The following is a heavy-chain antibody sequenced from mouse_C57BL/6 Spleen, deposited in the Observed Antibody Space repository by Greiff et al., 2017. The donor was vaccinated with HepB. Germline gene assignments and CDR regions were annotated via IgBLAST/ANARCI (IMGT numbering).Heavy chain of an antibody. CDR1: GFTFSSYG. CDR2: ISSGGSYT. D-gene: IGHD3-2*02. CDR3: ARHSGHYFDY. V-gene: IGHV5-6*01. J-gene: IGHJ2*01. Sequence: EVKVVESGGDLVKPGGSLKLSCAASGFTFSSYGMSWVRQTPDKRLEWVATISSGGSYTYYPDSVKGRFTISRDNAKNTLYLQMSSLKSEDTAMYYCARHSGHYFDYWGQGTTLTVSS.